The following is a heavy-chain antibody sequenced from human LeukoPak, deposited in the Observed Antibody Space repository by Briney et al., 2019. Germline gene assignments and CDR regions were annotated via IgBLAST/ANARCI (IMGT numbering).Heavy chain of an antibody. CDR1: GLTFSTSG. J-gene: IGHJ4*02. CDR3: ATETNGRYYDY. Sequence: AGGSLRLSCTASGLTFSTSGFNWVRQAPGKGLEWVASIGPTGSDRYHADSIKGRFTISRDNDNNFLYLQMNSLRAEDTAVYYCATETNGRYYDYWGQGTLLTVSS. CDR2: IGPTGSDR. D-gene: IGHD1-14*01. V-gene: IGHV3-21*06.